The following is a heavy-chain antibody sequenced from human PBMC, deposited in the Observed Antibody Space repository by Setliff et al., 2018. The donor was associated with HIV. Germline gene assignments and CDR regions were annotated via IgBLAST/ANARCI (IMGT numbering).Heavy chain of an antibody. J-gene: IGHJ4*02. Sequence: SETLSLTCTVSGASITNYYWSWIRQPPGKGLEWIGYIHYSGRTNYNPSLRSRVSISVDTSKNQFSLKLSSVTAADTAVYYCAAFDYGDYVSDYWGQGTLVTVSS. CDR1: GASITNYY. CDR2: IHYSGRT. V-gene: IGHV4-59*01. D-gene: IGHD4-17*01. CDR3: AAFDYGDYVSDY.